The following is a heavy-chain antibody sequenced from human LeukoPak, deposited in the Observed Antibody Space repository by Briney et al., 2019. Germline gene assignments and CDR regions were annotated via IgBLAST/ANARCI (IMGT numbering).Heavy chain of an antibody. CDR2: IYYGGSI. CDR3: ARNSDYYDSGSHRAHSRYYYMDV. V-gene: IGHV4-39*01. CDR1: GDSISNTNYY. D-gene: IGHD3-10*01. Sequence: SETLSLTCTVSGDSISNTNYYWGWIRQPPGKGLEWIGSIYYGGSIYYNPSLKSRVTLFVDTPKNQFSLKVSSVTAADTAVYYCARNSDYYDSGSHRAHSRYYYMDVWGRGTSVTISS. J-gene: IGHJ6*03.